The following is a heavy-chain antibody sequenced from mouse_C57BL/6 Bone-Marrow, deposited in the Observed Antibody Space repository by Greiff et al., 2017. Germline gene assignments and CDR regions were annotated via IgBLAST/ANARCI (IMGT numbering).Heavy chain of an antibody. V-gene: IGHV5-12*01. CDR2: ISNGGGST. J-gene: IGHJ1*03. D-gene: IGHD1-1*01. CDR3: ARGTYYYGSRRYFDV. Sequence: EVKLVESGGGLVQPGGSLKLSCAASGFTFSDYYMYWVRQTPEKRLEWVAYISNGGGSTYYPDTVKGRFTISRDNAKNTLSLQMSRLKSEDTAMYYCARGTYYYGSRRYFDVWGTGTTVTVSS. CDR1: GFTFSDYY.